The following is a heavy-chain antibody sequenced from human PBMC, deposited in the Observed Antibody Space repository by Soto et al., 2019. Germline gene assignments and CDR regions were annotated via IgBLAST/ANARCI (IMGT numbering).Heavy chain of an antibody. V-gene: IGHV3-21*01. D-gene: IGHD6-13*01. CDR1: GCTCRSYA. J-gene: IGHJ6*02. CDR2: ISSSGSST. Sequence: GGSLRLSCAASGCTCRSYAMNCVRQAPRKELEWFSAISSSGSSTYYADSVKRRFTISRDNSKNSLYLQMTSLRAEDTAVYYCARDTRAAAGIFYYYGMDVWGQGTTVTVSS. CDR3: ARDTRAAAGIFYYYGMDV.